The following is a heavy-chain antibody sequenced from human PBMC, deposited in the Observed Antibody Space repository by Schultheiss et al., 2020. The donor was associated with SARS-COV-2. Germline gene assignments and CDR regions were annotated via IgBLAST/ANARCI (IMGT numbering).Heavy chain of an antibody. CDR1: GGSFSGYY. CDR2: INHSGST. Sequence: SETLSLTCAVYGGSFSGYYWSWIRQPPGKGLEWIGEINHSGSTNYNPSLKSRVTISVDTSKNQFSLKLSSVTAADTAVYYCARDRFDSSGYGTGDWGQGTLVTVSS. CDR3: ARDRFDSSGYGTGD. V-gene: IGHV4-34*01. J-gene: IGHJ4*02. D-gene: IGHD3-22*01.